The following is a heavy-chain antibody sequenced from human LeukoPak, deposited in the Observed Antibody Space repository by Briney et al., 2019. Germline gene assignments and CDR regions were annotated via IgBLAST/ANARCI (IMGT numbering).Heavy chain of an antibody. Sequence: GASVKVSCKASGYTFTSYYMHWVRQAPGQGLEWMGIINPSGGSTSYAQKFQGRVTMTRDISTSTVYMELSSLRSEDTAMYYCARTSYNWNYAFYWGQGTLVTVSS. CDR3: ARTSYNWNYAFY. J-gene: IGHJ4*02. CDR2: INPSGGST. D-gene: IGHD1-7*01. V-gene: IGHV1-46*01. CDR1: GYTFTSYY.